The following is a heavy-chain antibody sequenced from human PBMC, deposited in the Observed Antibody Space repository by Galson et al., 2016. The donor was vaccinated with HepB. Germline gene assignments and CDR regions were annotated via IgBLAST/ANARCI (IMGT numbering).Heavy chain of an antibody. CDR1: GLSFSSSGVA. CDR3: VHEPWDLHAILTGFYD. CDR2: IYWDDDT. J-gene: IGHJ4*02. V-gene: IGHV2-5*02. Sequence: PALVKPTQTLTLTCTFSGLSFSSSGVAVSWIRQPPGKALEWLALIYWDDDTRYSPFLKSRLTITKDTSTNQVFLKMTNMEPVDTATYYCVHEPWDLHAILTGFYDWGQGILGTVSS. D-gene: IGHD3-9*01.